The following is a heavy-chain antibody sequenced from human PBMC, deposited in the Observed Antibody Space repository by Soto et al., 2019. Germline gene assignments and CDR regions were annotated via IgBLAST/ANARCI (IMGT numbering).Heavy chain of an antibody. CDR1: GDTFTSYA. V-gene: IGHV1-18*01. CDR2: ISAYNGNT. J-gene: IGHJ3*02. Sequence: ASVKVSCKASGDTFTSYAMHWVRQAPGQGLEWMGWISAYNGNTNYAQKLQGRVTMTTDTSTSTAYMELRSLRSDDTAVYYCARDLDDYVWGSYPSPDAFDIWGQGAMVTVSS. D-gene: IGHD3-16*02. CDR3: ARDLDDYVWGSYPSPDAFDI.